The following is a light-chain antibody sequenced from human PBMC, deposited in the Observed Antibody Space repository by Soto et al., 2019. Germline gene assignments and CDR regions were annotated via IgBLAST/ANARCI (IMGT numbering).Light chain of an antibody. CDR3: SLYTSENTYV. CDR2: EAS. V-gene: IGLV2-18*01. J-gene: IGLJ1*01. CDR1: STDFVSYNR. Sequence: QCVLKRAPSGSGSPGQAVTISCPGTSTDFVSYNRVSWYQQPPGTAPKLIIYEASNRPSGVPDRFSGSKSGNTASLTISGLQAADEADYYCSLYTSENTYVFGTGGK.